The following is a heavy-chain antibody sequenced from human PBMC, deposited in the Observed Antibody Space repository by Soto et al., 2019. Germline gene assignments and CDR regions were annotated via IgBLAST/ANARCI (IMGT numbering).Heavy chain of an antibody. CDR3: AARTLGYYYYGMDV. CDR2: IIPIFGTA. D-gene: IGHD6-6*01. CDR1: GYTFSSYA. Sequence: SVKVSCKASGYTFSSYAISWVRQAPGQGLEWMGGIIPIFGTANYAQKFQGRVTITADKSTSTAYMELSSLRSEDTAVYYCAARTLGYYYYGMDVWGQGTTVTVSS. J-gene: IGHJ6*02. V-gene: IGHV1-69*06.